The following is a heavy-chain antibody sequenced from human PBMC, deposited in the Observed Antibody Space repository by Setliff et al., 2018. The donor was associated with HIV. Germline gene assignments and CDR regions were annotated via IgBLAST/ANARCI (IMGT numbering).Heavy chain of an antibody. V-gene: IGHV4-31*03. CDR3: ARAEDTAMDDYYYMDV. Sequence: PSETLSLTCTVSGVSVSSGGYYWSWIRQHPGKGLEWIGYVYYTGTTYFNPSLKSRITISVDTSKNQFSLKLGFVTAADTAVYYCARAEDTAMDDYYYMDVWGRGTTVTVSS. CDR1: GVSVSSGGYY. J-gene: IGHJ6*03. CDR2: VYYTGTT. D-gene: IGHD5-18*01.